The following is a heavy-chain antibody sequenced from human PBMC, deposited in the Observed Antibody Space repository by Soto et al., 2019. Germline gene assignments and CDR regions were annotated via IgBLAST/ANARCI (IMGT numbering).Heavy chain of an antibody. CDR1: GFTFSSYA. CDR3: ARAGCDGGSCYTLVGLRFGMDV. D-gene: IGHD2-15*01. CDR2: ISYDGSNK. J-gene: IGHJ6*02. Sequence: QVQLVESGGGVVQPGRSLRLSCAASGFTFSSYAMHWVRQAPGKGLEWVAVISYDGSNKYYADSVKGRFTISRDNSKITLYLRMNSLRAGDTAVYSCARAGCDGGSCYTLVGLRFGMDVWGQGTTVTVSS. V-gene: IGHV3-30-3*01.